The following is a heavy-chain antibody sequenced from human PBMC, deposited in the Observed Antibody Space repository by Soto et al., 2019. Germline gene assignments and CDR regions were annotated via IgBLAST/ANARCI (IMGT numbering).Heavy chain of an antibody. Sequence: QVQLVQSGAEVKKPGASVKVSCKGSGYTFTSYHINWVRQATGQGLEWMGWMNPNSGNTGYAQTLQGRDTMTWDTSISTAYMELSSLRFEDTAMYYCARGHISSTKNWLDPWGQGTLVTVSS. V-gene: IGHV1-8*01. CDR2: MNPNSGNT. CDR3: ARGHISSTKNWLDP. J-gene: IGHJ5*02. CDR1: GYTFTSYH. D-gene: IGHD6-6*01.